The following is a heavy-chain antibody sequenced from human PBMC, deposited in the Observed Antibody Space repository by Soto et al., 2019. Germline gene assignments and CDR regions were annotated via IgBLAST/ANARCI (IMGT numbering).Heavy chain of an antibody. CDR2: IDNTGTT. J-gene: IGHJ5*02. D-gene: IGHD4-17*01. CDR3: ARADYAPFHNSFDP. Sequence: PSETLSLTCSVSGGSLGGSYWNWIRRPPGKGLEWIGYIDNTGTTNYNPSLKTRLTLSLDTSKNQFSLKLNSVTAADTAVYSCARADYAPFHNSFDPWGPVTLVTVSS. V-gene: IGHV4-59*01. CDR1: GGSLGGSY.